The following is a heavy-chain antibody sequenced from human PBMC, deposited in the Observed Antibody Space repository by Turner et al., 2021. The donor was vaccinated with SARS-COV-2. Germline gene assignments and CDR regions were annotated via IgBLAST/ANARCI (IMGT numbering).Heavy chain of an antibody. J-gene: IGHJ6*04. Sequence: QVQLVESGGGVVQPGRFLRLSCAASGFTFSSYGMHWVRQAPGKGLEWVAVIWYDGSNKYYADAVKGRFTISRDNSKNTLYLQMNSLRAEDTAVYNCAMGGYCSSTSCYTDYYYYGMDVWGKGTTVTVSS. D-gene: IGHD2-2*02. V-gene: IGHV3-33*01. CDR3: AMGGYCSSTSCYTDYYYYGMDV. CDR1: GFTFSSYG. CDR2: IWYDGSNK.